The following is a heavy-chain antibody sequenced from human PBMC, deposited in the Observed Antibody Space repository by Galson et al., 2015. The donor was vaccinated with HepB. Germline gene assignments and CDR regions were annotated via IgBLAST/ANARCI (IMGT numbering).Heavy chain of an antibody. J-gene: IGHJ6*03. CDR3: ARVGHYYGSGSYYNKPYYYYYMDV. Sequence: TLSLTCTVSGGSISSGSYYWSWIRQPAGKGLEWIGRIYTSGSTNYNPSLKSRVTMSVDTSKNQFSLKLSSVTAADTAVYYCARVGHYYGSGSYYNKPYYYYYMDVWGKGTTVTVSS. CDR1: GGSISSGSYY. V-gene: IGHV4-61*02. CDR2: IYTSGST. D-gene: IGHD3-10*01.